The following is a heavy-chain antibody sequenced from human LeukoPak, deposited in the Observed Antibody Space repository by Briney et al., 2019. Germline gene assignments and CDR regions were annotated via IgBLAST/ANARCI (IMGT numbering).Heavy chain of an antibody. CDR3: ATDLKKGDSGCFDY. CDR1: GYTFASSA. D-gene: IGHD6-19*01. Sequence: ASVKVSCKASGYTFASSALNWVRQAPGQGLEWMGWINTNTGNPTYAQGFTGRFVFSLDTSVSTAYLHISSLEAEDTAIYYCATDLKKGDSGCFDYWGQGTLVTVSS. J-gene: IGHJ4*02. V-gene: IGHV7-4-1*02. CDR2: INTNTGNP.